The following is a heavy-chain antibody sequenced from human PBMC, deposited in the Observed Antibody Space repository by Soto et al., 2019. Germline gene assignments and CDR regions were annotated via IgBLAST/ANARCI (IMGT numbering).Heavy chain of an antibody. V-gene: IGHV3-48*04. J-gene: IGHJ4*01. CDR2: ITPTSRAI. CDR1: GFPFSFYS. D-gene: IGHD6-13*01. CDR3: VRDDIGLVIAY. Sequence: GGSLRLSCEASGFPFSFYSMNWVRQAPGKGLEWIAYITPTSRAINYADSVRGRFTISRDNAKNTLYLQMNSLRAEDTAVYYCVRDDIGLVIAYWGRGTFVTGSS.